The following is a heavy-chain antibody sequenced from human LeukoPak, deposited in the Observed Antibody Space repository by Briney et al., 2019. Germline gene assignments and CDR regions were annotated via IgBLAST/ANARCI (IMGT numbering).Heavy chain of an antibody. Sequence: ASVKVSCKVSGYTLTELSMHWVRQAPGKRLEWRGGFDPEDGETIYAQKFQGRVTMTEDTSTDTAYMELSSLRSEDTAVYYCATLLVGAQTDFDYWGQGTLVTVSS. CDR1: GYTLTELS. V-gene: IGHV1-24*01. J-gene: IGHJ4*02. CDR3: ATLLVGAQTDFDY. D-gene: IGHD1-26*01. CDR2: FDPEDGET.